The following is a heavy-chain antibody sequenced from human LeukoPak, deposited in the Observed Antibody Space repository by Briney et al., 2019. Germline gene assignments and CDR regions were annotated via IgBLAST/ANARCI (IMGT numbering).Heavy chain of an antibody. CDR2: ISWNSGSI. V-gene: IGHV3-9*03. CDR1: GFTFDDYA. D-gene: IGHD4-11*01. CDR3: AKDFGYSNPTFLDY. J-gene: IGHJ4*02. Sequence: HPGGSLRLSCAASGFTFDDYAMHWVRQAPGKGLEWVSGISWNSGSIGYADSVKGRFTISRDNAKNSLYLQMNSLRAEDMALYYCAKDFGYSNPTFLDYWGQGTLVTVSS.